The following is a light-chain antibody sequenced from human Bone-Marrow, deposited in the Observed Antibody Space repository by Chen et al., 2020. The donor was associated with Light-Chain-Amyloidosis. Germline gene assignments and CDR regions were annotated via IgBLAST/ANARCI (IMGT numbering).Light chain of an antibody. CDR1: SSDVGGYNY. V-gene: IGLV2-14*03. Sequence: QSALTQPASVSGSPGQSITISCTGTSSDVGGYNYVSWYQQHPGTAPKLVIFDVSYRHSGISNRFSCSKSGNTASLTISGLQAEDEADYYCSSYTRSSTWLFGGGTRLTVL. CDR3: SSYTRSSTWL. CDR2: DVS. J-gene: IGLJ3*02.